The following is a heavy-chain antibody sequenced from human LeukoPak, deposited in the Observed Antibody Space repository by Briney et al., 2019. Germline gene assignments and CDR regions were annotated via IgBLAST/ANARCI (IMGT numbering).Heavy chain of an antibody. J-gene: IGHJ4*02. Sequence: GGSLRLSCAASGFTFDDYGMSWVRQAPGKGPEWVSGINWNGGSTGYADSVKGRFTISRGNAKSSLYLQMNSLRAEDTALYYCARGSDTAMADGDYWGQGTLVTVSS. V-gene: IGHV3-20*04. D-gene: IGHD5-18*01. CDR3: ARGSDTAMADGDY. CDR1: GFTFDDYG. CDR2: INWNGGST.